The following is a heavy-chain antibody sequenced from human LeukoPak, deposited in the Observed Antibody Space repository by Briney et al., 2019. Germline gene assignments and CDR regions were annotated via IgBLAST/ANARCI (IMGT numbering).Heavy chain of an antibody. V-gene: IGHV3-7*01. J-gene: IGHJ3*01. CDR1: GFTLNSYL. CDR2: IKKDGSEE. Sequence: GGSLRLSCAASGFTLNSYLMSWVRQAPGRGLEWVANIKKDGSEENYLDSVKGRFTVSRDNAKNSLYLQMNSLRGEDKAAYYCARSNPNRNALDLWGQGTMVTISS. D-gene: IGHD1-14*01. CDR3: ARSNPNRNALDL.